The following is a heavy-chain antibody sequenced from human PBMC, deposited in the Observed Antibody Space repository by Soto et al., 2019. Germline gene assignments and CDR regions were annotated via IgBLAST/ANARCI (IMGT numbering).Heavy chain of an antibody. CDR2: ISYDGSNK. CDR3: AKDNGIYCSGGSCYSAAFDI. D-gene: IGHD2-15*01. CDR1: GFTFSSYG. V-gene: IGHV3-30*18. Sequence: QVQLVESGGGVVQPGRSLRLSCAASGFTFSSYGMHWVRQAPGKGLEWVAVISYDGSNKYYADSVKGRFTISRDNSKNTLYQQMNSRRAEDTAVYYCAKDNGIYCSGGSCYSAAFDIWGQGTMVTVSS. J-gene: IGHJ3*02.